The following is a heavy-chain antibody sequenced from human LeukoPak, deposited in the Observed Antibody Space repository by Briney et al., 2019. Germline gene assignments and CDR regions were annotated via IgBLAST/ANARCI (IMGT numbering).Heavy chain of an antibody. CDR2: IYYSVST. CDR1: VGSISSYY. CDR3: AGEGAYGYSYGYEGAFDI. V-gene: IGHV4-59*01. Sequence: SETLSLTCTVSVGSISSYYGSWIRQPPGKGLEGIGDIYYSVSTNYNPSLKSRVTISVDTSKNQFALRLSSVTAADTAVYYCAGEGAYGYSYGYEGAFDIWGQGTMVTVSS. D-gene: IGHD5-18*01. J-gene: IGHJ3*02.